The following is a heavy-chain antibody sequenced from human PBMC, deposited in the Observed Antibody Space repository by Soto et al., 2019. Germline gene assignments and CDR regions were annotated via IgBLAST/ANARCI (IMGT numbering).Heavy chain of an antibody. CDR1: GQSTRTCLYS. CDR3: ARASSSSSAADY. CDR2: IYDTESA. Sequence: TSEKLFLTCIVSGQSTRTCLYSWSLFRHLPGKGLEWIGYIYDTESAYYNPSLKSRVSISMDTSENHFAMRLTSVTAADSAVYYCARASSSSSAADYWGQGLQVTVS. V-gene: IGHV4-31*03. D-gene: IGHD6-6*01. J-gene: IGHJ4*02.